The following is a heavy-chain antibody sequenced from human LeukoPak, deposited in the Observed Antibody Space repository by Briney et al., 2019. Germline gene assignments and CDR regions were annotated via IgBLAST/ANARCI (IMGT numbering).Heavy chain of an antibody. CDR3: ASNTGTVFDY. CDR2: VYYSGST. V-gene: IGHV4-61*05. Sequence: SETLSLTCTVSDDSISSSTYYWGWIRQPPGKGLEWIGYVYYSGSTEYNPSLRSRVTISLDMSKQQFSLNLTSVTAADTAVYYCASNTGTVFDYWGQGALVTVSS. J-gene: IGHJ4*02. D-gene: IGHD7-27*01. CDR1: DDSISSSTYY.